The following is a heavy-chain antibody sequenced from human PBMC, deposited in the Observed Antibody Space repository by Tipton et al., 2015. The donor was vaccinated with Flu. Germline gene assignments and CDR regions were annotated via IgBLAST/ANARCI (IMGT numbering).Heavy chain of an antibody. J-gene: IGHJ4*02. Sequence: LRLSCNVSGASISSGSYYWSWIRQPAGKGLEWIGRIYTSGSTIYHPSLKSRVTMSVDTSKNEFSLKLNSVTAADTAVYYCAGASGSGTYVIFDYWGQGTLVTVSS. CDR2: IYTSGST. V-gene: IGHV4-61*02. CDR3: AGASGSGTYVIFDY. D-gene: IGHD3-10*01. CDR1: GASISSGSYY.